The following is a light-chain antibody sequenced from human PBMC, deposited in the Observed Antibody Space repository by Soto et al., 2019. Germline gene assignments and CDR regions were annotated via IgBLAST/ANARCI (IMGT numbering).Light chain of an antibody. J-gene: IGLJ1*01. V-gene: IGLV2-14*01. CDR3: SSYTTGSTL. CDR2: DVS. CDR1: SSDVGGYNY. Sequence: QSVLTQPASVSGSPGQSITVSCTGTSSDVGGYNYVSWYQQHPGQAPKLMIYDVSNRPSGVSNRFSGSKSGNTASLTISGLQAEDEADYYCSSYTTGSTLFGTGTKLTVL.